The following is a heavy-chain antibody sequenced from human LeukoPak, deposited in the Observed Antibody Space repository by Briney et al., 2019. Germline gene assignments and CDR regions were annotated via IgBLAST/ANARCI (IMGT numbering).Heavy chain of an antibody. CDR1: GASITSSGYY. V-gene: IGHV4-39*01. J-gene: IGHJ4*02. CDR3: ARFQRGRYDILTGYPDY. D-gene: IGHD3-9*01. CDR2: IYYSGST. Sequence: PSETLSLTCTVSGASITSSGYYWGWIRQPPGKGLEWIGSIYYSGSTYYNPSLKSRVTISVDTSKNQFSLKLSSVTAADTAVYYCARFQRGRYDILTGYPDYWGQGTLVTVSS.